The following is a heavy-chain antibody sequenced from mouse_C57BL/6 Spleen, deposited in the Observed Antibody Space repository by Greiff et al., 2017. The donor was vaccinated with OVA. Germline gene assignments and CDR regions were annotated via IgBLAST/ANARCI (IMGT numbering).Heavy chain of an antibody. CDR2: IYWDDDK. D-gene: IGHD2-4*01. CDR3: ARRSDYDYPGFAY. J-gene: IGHJ3*01. Sequence: QVTLKESGPGILQSSQTLSLTCSFSGFSLSTSGMGVSWIRQPSGKGLEWLAHIYWDDDKRYNPSLKSRLTISKDTSRNQVFLKITSVDTADTATYYCARRSDYDYPGFAYWGQGTLVTVSA. V-gene: IGHV8-12*01. CDR1: GFSLSTSGMG.